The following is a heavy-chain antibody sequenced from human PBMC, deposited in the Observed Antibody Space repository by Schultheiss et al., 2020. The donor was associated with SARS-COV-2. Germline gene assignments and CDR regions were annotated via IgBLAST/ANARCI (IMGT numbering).Heavy chain of an antibody. Sequence: SETLSLTCTVSGGSISSYYWGWIRQPPGKGLEWIGSIYYSGSTNYNPSLKSRVTISVDTSKNQFSLKLSSVTAADTAVYYCARLYSSGWYAGSWFDPWGQGTLVTVSS. CDR2: IYYSGST. J-gene: IGHJ5*02. CDR3: ARLYSSGWYAGSWFDP. V-gene: IGHV4-59*01. CDR1: GGSISSYY. D-gene: IGHD6-19*01.